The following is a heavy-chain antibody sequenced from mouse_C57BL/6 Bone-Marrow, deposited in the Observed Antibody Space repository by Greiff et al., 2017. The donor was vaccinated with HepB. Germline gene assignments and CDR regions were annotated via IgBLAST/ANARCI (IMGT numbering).Heavy chain of an antibody. CDR3: ARLDSGYDVDY. V-gene: IGHV1-82*01. CDR1: GYAFSSSW. D-gene: IGHD3-2*02. Sequence: QVQLQQSGPELVKPGASVKISCKASGYAFSSSWMNWVKQRPGKGLEWIGRIYPGDGDTNYNGKFKGKATLTADKSSSTAYMQLSSLTSEDSAVYFCARLDSGYDVDYGGQGTTRTVAS. CDR2: IYPGDGDT. J-gene: IGHJ2*01.